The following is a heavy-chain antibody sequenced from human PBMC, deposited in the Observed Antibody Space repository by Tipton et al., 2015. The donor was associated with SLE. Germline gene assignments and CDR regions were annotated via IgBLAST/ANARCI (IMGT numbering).Heavy chain of an antibody. CDR1: GFTFSSYW. Sequence: AVSGFTFSSYWMSWVRQAPGKGLEWVANIKQDGSEKYYVDSVKGRFTISRDNAKNSLYLQMNSLRAEDTAVYYCARDRTTVTHYWYFDLWGRGTLVTVSS. V-gene: IGHV3-7*01. J-gene: IGHJ2*01. CDR3: ARDRTTVTHYWYFDL. CDR2: IKQDGSEK. D-gene: IGHD4-17*01.